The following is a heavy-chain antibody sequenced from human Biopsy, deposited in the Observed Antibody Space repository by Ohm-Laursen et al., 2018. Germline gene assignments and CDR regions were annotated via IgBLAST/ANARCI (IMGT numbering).Heavy chain of an antibody. Sequence: ASVKVSCKASAYTLTDYYLHWVRQAPGQGLEWMGWINPDSGGTNYAQKFQGRVTMTRDTSISTVQMELSSLRSDDTAVHYCARVGFSSTWPPDRHDAFDIWGQGTMVTVSS. CDR1: AYTLTDYY. CDR2: INPDSGGT. V-gene: IGHV1-2*02. D-gene: IGHD6-13*01. CDR3: ARVGFSSTWPPDRHDAFDI. J-gene: IGHJ3*02.